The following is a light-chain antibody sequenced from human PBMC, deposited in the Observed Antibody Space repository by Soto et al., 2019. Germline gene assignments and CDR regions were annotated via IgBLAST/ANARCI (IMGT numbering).Light chain of an antibody. CDR1: TIGGYNY. CDR2: DVT. V-gene: IGLV2-14*01. J-gene: IGLJ1*01. Sequence: QSAPTQPASVSGSPGQSITISCTGTTIGGYNYVSWYQQLPGKAPKLMIYDVTNRPSGVSYRFSGSKSGNTASLTISGLQAEDEADYYCCSYTRSSTLYVFGTGTKVTVL. CDR3: CSYTRSSTLYV.